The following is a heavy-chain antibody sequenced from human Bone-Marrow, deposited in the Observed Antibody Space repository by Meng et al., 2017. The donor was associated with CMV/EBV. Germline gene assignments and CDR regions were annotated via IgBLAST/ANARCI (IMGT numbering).Heavy chain of an antibody. J-gene: IGHJ6*02. CDR2: IRSKANSYAT. Sequence: GGSLRLSCAASGFTFSGSAMHWVRQASGKGLEWVGRIRSKANSYATAYAASVKGRFTISRDDSKNTAYLQMNSLKTEDTAVYYCMVGALGYYYGMDVWGQGTTVTVPS. V-gene: IGHV3-73*01. CDR3: MVGALGYYYGMDV. CDR1: GFTFSGSA. D-gene: IGHD2-15*01.